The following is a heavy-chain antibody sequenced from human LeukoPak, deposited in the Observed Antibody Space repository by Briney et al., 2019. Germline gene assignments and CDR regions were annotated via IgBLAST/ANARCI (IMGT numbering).Heavy chain of an antibody. CDR2: ITYNSGTI. Sequence: GGSLRLSCAASGFTFRSYAMQWVRQAPGKGLEWVSYITYNSGTIFYADSVKGRFTISRDNAKDSLYLQMSGLRAEDTALYYCAKAHCSPTSCSRIDYWGQGTLVTVSS. V-gene: IGHV3-48*01. CDR3: AKAHCSPTSCSRIDY. J-gene: IGHJ4*02. D-gene: IGHD2-2*01. CDR1: GFTFRSYA.